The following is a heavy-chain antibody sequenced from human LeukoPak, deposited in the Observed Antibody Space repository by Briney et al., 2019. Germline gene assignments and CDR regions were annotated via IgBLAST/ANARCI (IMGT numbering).Heavy chain of an antibody. CDR1: GFTLSSYS. J-gene: IGHJ4*02. Sequence: GGSLRLSCAACGFTLSSYSMNWVRQAPGKGLEWVSSISSSSSYIYYADSVKGRFTISRDNAKNSLYLQMNSLRAEDTAVYYCARDPWFGELHYFDYWGQGTLVTVSS. D-gene: IGHD3-10*01. V-gene: IGHV3-21*01. CDR3: ARDPWFGELHYFDY. CDR2: ISSSSSYI.